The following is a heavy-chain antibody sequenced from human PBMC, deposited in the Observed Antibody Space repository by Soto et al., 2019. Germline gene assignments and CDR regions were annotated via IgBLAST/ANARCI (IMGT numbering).Heavy chain of an antibody. J-gene: IGHJ4*02. CDR3: ARDAGIVGAPPDY. CDR2: ISYDGSNK. CDR1: GFTFSSYA. V-gene: IGHV3-30-3*01. Sequence: GGSLRLSCAASGFTFSSYAMHWVRQAPGKGLEWVAVISYDGSNKYYADSVKGRFTISRDNSKNTLYLQMNSLRAEDTAVYYCARDAGIVGAPPDYWGQGTLVTVSS. D-gene: IGHD1-26*01.